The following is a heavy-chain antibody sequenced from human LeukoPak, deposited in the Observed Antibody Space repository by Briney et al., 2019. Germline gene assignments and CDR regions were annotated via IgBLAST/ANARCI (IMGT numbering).Heavy chain of an antibody. J-gene: IGHJ4*02. CDR3: ARGRYSYGFFDY. CDR2: TYYRSKFYH. Sequence: SQTLSLTCAISGDSVSSNSAAWNWFRQSPSRGLEWLGRTYYRSKFYHDYGTSVKSRITINPDTSKNQFSLQLNSVTPEDTAVYYCARGRYSYGFFDYWGQGTLVTVSS. V-gene: IGHV6-1*01. CDR1: GDSVSSNSAA. D-gene: IGHD5-18*01.